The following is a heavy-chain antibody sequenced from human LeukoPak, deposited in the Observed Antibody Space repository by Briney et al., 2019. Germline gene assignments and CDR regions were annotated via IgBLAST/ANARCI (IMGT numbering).Heavy chain of an antibody. Sequence: SETLSLTCTVSGYSISSGYYWGWLRQPPGKGLEWIGSIYYSGSTYYNPSLKSRVTISVDTSKNQFSLKLSSVTAADTAVYYCARDPRGYDFWSGYYPLPLFDYWGQGTLVTVSS. D-gene: IGHD3-3*01. CDR3: ARDPRGYDFWSGYYPLPLFDY. CDR1: GYSISSGYY. CDR2: IYYSGST. J-gene: IGHJ4*02. V-gene: IGHV4-38-2*02.